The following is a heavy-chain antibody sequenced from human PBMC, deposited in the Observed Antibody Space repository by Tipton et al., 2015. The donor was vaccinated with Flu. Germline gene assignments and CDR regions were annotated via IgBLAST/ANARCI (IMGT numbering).Heavy chain of an antibody. V-gene: IGHV3-9*01. Sequence: SLRLSCAASGFTFDAYAMHWVRQAPGKGLEWVSGLGWNSGDIRYADSVKGRFSISRDKAKNSLYLQMNSLIPEDTALYYCARDDAFDIWGQGTMVTVAS. CDR2: LGWNSGDI. CDR1: GFTFDAYA. J-gene: IGHJ3*02. CDR3: ARDDAFDI.